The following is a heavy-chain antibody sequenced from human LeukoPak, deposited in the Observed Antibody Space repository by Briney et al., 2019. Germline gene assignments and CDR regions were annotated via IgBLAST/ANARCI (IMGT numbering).Heavy chain of an antibody. CDR1: GFTFSNAW. CDR2: IKSKTDGGTT. CDR3: TTPAGPILVIRDY. V-gene: IGHV3-15*01. D-gene: IGHD3-9*01. Sequence: GGSLRLSCAASGFTFSNAWMSWVRQAPGKGLEWVGRIKSKTDGGTTDYAAPVKGRFTISRDDSKNTLYLQMNSLKTEDTAVYYCTTPAGPILVIRDYWGQGTLVTVSS. J-gene: IGHJ4*02.